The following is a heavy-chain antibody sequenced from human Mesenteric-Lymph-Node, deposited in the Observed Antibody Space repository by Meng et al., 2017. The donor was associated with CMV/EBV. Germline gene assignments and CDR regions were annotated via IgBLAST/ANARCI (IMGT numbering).Heavy chain of an antibody. CDR2: INWNAGRT. CDR3: ARVGGSYYDGDAFDI. D-gene: IGHD3-22*01. Sequence: GGSLRLSCAASGFSFDDYGMSWVRQGPGKGLEWVSGINWNAGRTIYADSVKGRFTISRDNAKNSLYLQMNSLRAEDTALYHCARVGGSYYDGDAFDIWGQGTMVTVSS. V-gene: IGHV3-20*01. CDR1: GFSFDDYG. J-gene: IGHJ3*02.